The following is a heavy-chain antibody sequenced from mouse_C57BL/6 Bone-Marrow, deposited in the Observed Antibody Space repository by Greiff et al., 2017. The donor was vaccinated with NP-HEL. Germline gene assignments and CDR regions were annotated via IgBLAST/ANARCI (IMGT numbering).Heavy chain of an antibody. CDR2: ISSGGDYI. CDR3: TRGPYPLFAY. V-gene: IGHV5-9-1*02. CDR1: GFTFSSYA. J-gene: IGHJ3*01. Sequence: EVMLVESGEGLVKPGGPLKLSCAASGFTFSSYAMSWVRQTPEKRLEWVAYISSGGDYIYYADTVKGRFTISRDNARNTLYLQMSSLKSEDTAMYYCTRGPYPLFAYWGQGTLVTVSA. D-gene: IGHD6-5*01.